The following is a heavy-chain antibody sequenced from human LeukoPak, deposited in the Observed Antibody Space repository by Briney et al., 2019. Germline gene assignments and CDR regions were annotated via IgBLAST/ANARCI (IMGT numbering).Heavy chain of an antibody. CDR3: ATTSTVRGVYYYYYYGMDV. V-gene: IGHV1-24*01. D-gene: IGHD3-10*01. Sequence: ASVKVSCKVSGYTLTELSMHWVRQAPGKGLEWMGGFDPEDGETIYAQKFQGRVTMTEDTSTDTAYMELSSLRSEDTAVYYCATTSTVRGVYYYYYYGMDVWGKGTTVTVSS. CDR2: FDPEDGET. CDR1: GYTLTELS. J-gene: IGHJ6*04.